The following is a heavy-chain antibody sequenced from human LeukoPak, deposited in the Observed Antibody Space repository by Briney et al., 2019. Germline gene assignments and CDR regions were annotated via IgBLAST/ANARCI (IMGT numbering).Heavy chain of an antibody. V-gene: IGHV4-61*01. D-gene: IGHD4-11*01. CDR3: ARDRVRGNSNPFFDY. CDR1: GGSVSSGTYY. J-gene: IGHJ4*02. Sequence: SQTLSLTCTVSGGSVSSGTYYWSWIRQPPGKGLEWVGYIYYSGSTNYNPSLKSRVTISVDTSKNQFSLKLSSVTAADTAVYYCARDRVRGNSNPFFDYWGQGTLVTVSS. CDR2: IYYSGST.